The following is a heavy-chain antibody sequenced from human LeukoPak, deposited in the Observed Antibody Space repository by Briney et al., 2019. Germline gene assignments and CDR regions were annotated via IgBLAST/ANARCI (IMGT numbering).Heavy chain of an antibody. CDR1: GFTFSSYA. J-gene: IGHJ4*02. Sequence: GGSLRLSCAASGFTFSSYAMNWVRQAPGKGLEWVSAITGSGGRTYYADSVKGRFTISRDNSKNTLYLQTNSLRAEDTAIYYCAKEYTGTFSPFPSYFDNWGQGTLVTVSS. D-gene: IGHD1-26*01. CDR3: AKEYTGTFSPFPSYFDN. CDR2: ITGSGGRT. V-gene: IGHV3-23*01.